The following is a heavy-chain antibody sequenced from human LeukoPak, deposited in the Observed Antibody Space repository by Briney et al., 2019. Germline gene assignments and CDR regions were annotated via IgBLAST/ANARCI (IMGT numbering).Heavy chain of an antibody. Sequence: GGSLRLSCAASGFTFSSYSMNWVRQAPGRGLEWVSSISSGTSYIYYADSVKGRFTISRDNAENSLYLQMHSLRVEDTAVYYCARDRRSGSYDSTDASDYWGQGTLVTVS. CDR3: ARDRRSGSYDSTDASDY. CDR1: GFTFSSYS. CDR2: ISSGTSYI. J-gene: IGHJ4*02. V-gene: IGHV3-21*01. D-gene: IGHD3-22*01.